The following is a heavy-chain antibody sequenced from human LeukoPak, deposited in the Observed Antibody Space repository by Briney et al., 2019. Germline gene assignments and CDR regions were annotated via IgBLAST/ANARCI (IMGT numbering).Heavy chain of an antibody. CDR3: GRDALSVEMATILDY. V-gene: IGHV3-64*01. J-gene: IGHJ4*02. D-gene: IGHD5-24*01. CDR2: ISSNGGST. CDR1: GFTFSSYA. Sequence: GGSLRLSCAASGFTFSSYAMHWVRQAPGKGLEYVSAISSNGGSTYYANSVKGRFTISRDNSKNTLYLQMGSLRAEDMAVYYCGRDALSVEMATILDYWAREPWSPSPQ.